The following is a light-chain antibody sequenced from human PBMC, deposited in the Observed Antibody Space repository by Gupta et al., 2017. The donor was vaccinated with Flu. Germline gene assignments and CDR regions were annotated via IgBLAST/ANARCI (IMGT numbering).Light chain of an antibody. CDR3: QQYQSSPYT. CDR1: QSMSSW. Sequence: GDRVTITCRAIQSMSSWLAWYQQKPGKAPKLLIHKASTLESGVPSRFSGSGSGTEFTLTISSLQPDDSATYHCQQYQSSPYTFGQGTKLEIK. J-gene: IGKJ2*01. CDR2: KAS. V-gene: IGKV1-5*03.